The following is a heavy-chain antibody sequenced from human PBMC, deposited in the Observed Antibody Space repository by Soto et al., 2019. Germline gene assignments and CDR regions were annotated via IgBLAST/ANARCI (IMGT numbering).Heavy chain of an antibody. Sequence: SETLSLTCSVSGGSISSSSYYWGWIRQPPGKGLEWIGSIYYSGSTYYNPSLKSRVTISVDTSKNQFSLKLSSVTAADTAVYYCARQATAARLFAIWGQGTMVTVSS. V-gene: IGHV4-39*01. J-gene: IGHJ3*02. CDR1: GGSISSSSYY. CDR2: IYYSGST. CDR3: ARQATAARLFAI. D-gene: IGHD6-13*01.